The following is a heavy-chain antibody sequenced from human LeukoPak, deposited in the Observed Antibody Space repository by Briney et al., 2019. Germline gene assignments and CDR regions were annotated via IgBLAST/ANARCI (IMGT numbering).Heavy chain of an antibody. CDR3: ARPSYADSGSYLKH. CDR1: GYIFTSYG. J-gene: IGHJ1*01. V-gene: IGHV1-18*01. CDR2: ISAYNGNT. D-gene: IGHD1-26*01. Sequence: GASVKVSCKASGYIFTSYGISWVRQAPGQGLEWMGWISAYNGNTNYAQKLQGRVTMTTDTSTSTAYMELRSLRSDDTAVYYCARPSYADSGSYLKHWGQGTLVTVSS.